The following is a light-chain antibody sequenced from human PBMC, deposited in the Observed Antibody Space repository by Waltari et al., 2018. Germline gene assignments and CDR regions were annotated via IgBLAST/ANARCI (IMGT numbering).Light chain of an antibody. CDR2: DAS. V-gene: IGKV3-15*01. CDR3: QQYNRWPPIT. Sequence: EVVMTQSPDTLSVSPGGRATLSCRASQSIANNLAWYQQRRGQAPRLHIFDASTRATSISGRFSGSGSGTEFTLTISSLQSDDSAVYYCQQYNRWPPITFGQGTRLEIK. J-gene: IGKJ5*01. CDR1: QSIANN.